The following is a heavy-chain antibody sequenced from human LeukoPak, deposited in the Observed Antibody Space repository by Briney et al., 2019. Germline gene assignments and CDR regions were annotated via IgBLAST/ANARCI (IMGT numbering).Heavy chain of an antibody. CDR2: INHSGST. CDR3: ARDSWDIVVVPAARMYYYYGMDV. D-gene: IGHD2-2*01. J-gene: IGHJ6*02. Sequence: PSETLSLTCTVSGGSISSYYWSWIRQPPGKGLEWIGEINHSGSTNYNPSLKSRVTISVDTSKNQFSLKLSSVTAADTAVYYCARDSWDIVVVPAARMYYYYGMDVWGQGTTVTVSS. V-gene: IGHV4-34*01. CDR1: GGSISSYY.